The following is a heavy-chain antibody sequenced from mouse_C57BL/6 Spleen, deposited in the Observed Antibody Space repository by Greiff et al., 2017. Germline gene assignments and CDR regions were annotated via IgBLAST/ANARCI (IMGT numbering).Heavy chain of an antibody. CDR3: ARFITTVEDYYAMDY. Sequence: QVQLQQPGAELVRPGSSVKLSCKASGYTFTSYWMDWVKQRPGQGLEWIGNIYPSDSETHYNQKFKDKATLTVDKSSSTAYMQLSILPSEDSAVYYCARFITTVEDYYAMDYWGQGTSVTVSS. CDR1: GYTFTSYW. V-gene: IGHV1-61*01. CDR2: IYPSDSET. D-gene: IGHD1-1*01. J-gene: IGHJ4*01.